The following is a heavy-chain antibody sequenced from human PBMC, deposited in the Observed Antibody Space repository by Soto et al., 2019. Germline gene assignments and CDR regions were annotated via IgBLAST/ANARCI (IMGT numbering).Heavy chain of an antibody. J-gene: IGHJ4*02. V-gene: IGHV2-26*01. D-gene: IGHD6-6*01. CDR1: GFSLSNARMG. CDR2: SYSNDEK. Sequence: QVTLKESGPVLVKPTETLTLTCTVSGFSLSNARMGVSWIRQPPGKALEWLAHSYSNDEKSYSTSLKSRLTMSRDTSKSQVVLTMTDMHPVDTATYYCARMSSTSSSNYFDYWGQGTLVTVSS. CDR3: ARMSSTSSSNYFDY.